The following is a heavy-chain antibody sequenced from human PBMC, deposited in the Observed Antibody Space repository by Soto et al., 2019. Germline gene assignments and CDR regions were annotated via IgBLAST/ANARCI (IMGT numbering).Heavy chain of an antibody. D-gene: IGHD6-13*01. Sequence: QVQLQESGPGLVKPSETLSLTCTVSGGSISSYYWSWIRQPAGQGLEWIGRIYTSGNTNYNPSLKSRVTMSVDTSKNQCSLKLSSVTAADTAVYYCARGLAAAGTVAFDIWGQGTMVTVSS. CDR2: IYTSGNT. CDR1: GGSISSYY. CDR3: ARGLAAAGTVAFDI. J-gene: IGHJ3*02. V-gene: IGHV4-4*07.